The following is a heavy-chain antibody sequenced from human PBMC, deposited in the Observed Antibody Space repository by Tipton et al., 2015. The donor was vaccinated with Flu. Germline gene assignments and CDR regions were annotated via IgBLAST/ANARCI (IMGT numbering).Heavy chain of an antibody. Sequence: LSLTCAASGFTFSSYDMHWVRQATGKGLEWVSAINTAGNTYYPDSVKGRFTISRENAKNSLYLQLNSLRAGDTAVYYCARAGNYYYGMDVWGQGTTVTVSS. CDR1: GFTFSSYD. V-gene: IGHV3-13*01. J-gene: IGHJ6*02. CDR2: INTAGNT. CDR3: ARAGNYYYGMDV.